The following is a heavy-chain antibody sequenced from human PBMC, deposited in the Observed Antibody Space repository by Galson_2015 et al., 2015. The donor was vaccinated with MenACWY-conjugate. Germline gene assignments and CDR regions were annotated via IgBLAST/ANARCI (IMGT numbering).Heavy chain of an antibody. CDR1: GFTFSSYG. CDR2: ISYDGSNK. Sequence: SLRLSCAASGFTFSSYGMHWVRQAPGKGLEWVAVISYDGSNKYYADSVKGRFTISRDNSKNTLYLQMNSLRAEDTAVYYCAKVFTVFGATVVNPYYYYYGMDVWGQGTTVTVSS. V-gene: IGHV3-30*18. CDR3: AKVFTVFGATVVNPYYYYYGMDV. D-gene: IGHD4-23*01. J-gene: IGHJ6*02.